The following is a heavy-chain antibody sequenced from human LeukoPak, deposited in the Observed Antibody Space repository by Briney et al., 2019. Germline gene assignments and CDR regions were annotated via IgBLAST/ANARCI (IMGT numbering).Heavy chain of an antibody. V-gene: IGHV7-4-1*02. CDR2: INTNTGNP. J-gene: IGHJ4*02. D-gene: IGHD2-15*01. Sequence: ASVKVSCKASGYTFTSYAMNWVRQAPGQGLEWMGWINTNTGNPTYAQGFTGRFVFSLDTSVSTAYLQISSLKAEDTAVYYCARQIIGYCSGGSCSQSGEYYFDYWGQGTLVTVSS. CDR3: ARQIIGYCSGGSCSQSGEYYFDY. CDR1: GYTFTSYA.